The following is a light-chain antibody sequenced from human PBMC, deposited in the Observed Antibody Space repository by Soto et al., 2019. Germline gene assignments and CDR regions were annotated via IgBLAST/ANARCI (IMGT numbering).Light chain of an antibody. V-gene: IGKV3-20*01. CDR3: QQYGSFWT. J-gene: IGKJ1*01. CDR2: GAS. Sequence: EIVLTQSPGTLSLSPWERATLSCRASQSVSSIYLAWYQQKPGQPPRLLIYGASSRATGIPDRFSGSGSGTDFTLTISRLEPEDFAVYYCQQYGSFWTFGQGTKVEIK. CDR1: QSVSSIY.